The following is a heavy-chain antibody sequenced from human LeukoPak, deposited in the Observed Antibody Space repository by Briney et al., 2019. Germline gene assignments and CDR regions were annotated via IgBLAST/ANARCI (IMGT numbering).Heavy chain of an antibody. J-gene: IGHJ4*02. CDR2: ISGSGGST. Sequence: GGSLRLSCAASGFTFSSYAISWVRQAPGKGLEWVSTISGSGGSTYYADSVKGRLTISRDNSKNTLYLQMNSLRAEDTAVYYCAKVVGATTRGYFDYWGQGTLVTVSS. V-gene: IGHV3-23*01. D-gene: IGHD1-26*01. CDR3: AKVVGATTRGYFDY. CDR1: GFTFSSYA.